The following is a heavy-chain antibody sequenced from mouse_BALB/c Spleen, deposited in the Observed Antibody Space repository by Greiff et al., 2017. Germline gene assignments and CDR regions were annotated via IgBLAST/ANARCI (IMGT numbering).Heavy chain of an antibody. V-gene: IGHV5-4*02. CDR1: GFTFSDYY. D-gene: IGHD1-1*01. CDR3: ARGFTTGYFDY. Sequence: EVQGVESGGGLVKPGGSLKLSCAASGFTFSDYYMYWVRQTPEKRLEWVATISDGGSYTYYPDSVKGRFTISRDNAKNNLYLQMSSLKSEDTAMYYCARGFTTGYFDYWGQGTTLTVSS. CDR2: ISDGGSYT. J-gene: IGHJ2*01.